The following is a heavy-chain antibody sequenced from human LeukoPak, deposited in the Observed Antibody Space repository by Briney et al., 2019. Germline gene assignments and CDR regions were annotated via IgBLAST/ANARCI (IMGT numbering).Heavy chain of an antibody. Sequence: NPSHTLSLTCTVSGGSISSGSYYWTWIRQPAGKGLEWIGRIYTSGRTDYNPSLKSRVTISVDTSKNQFSLKLSSVTAADTAVYYCAGNYYGSGSYYSEDRYWGQGTLVTVSS. J-gene: IGHJ4*02. D-gene: IGHD3-10*01. CDR2: IYTSGRT. CDR3: AGNYYGSGSYYSEDRY. CDR1: GGSISSGSYY. V-gene: IGHV4-61*02.